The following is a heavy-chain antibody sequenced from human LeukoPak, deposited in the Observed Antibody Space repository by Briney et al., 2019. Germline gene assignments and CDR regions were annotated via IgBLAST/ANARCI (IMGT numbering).Heavy chain of an antibody. D-gene: IGHD3-10*01. CDR2: ISGSCGST. CDR3: AKGPKSLWFGELLPYYYGMDV. Sequence: GGSLRLSCAASGFTFSSYAMSWVRQAPGKGLEWVSAISGSCGSTYYADSVKGRFTISRDNSKNTLYLQMNSLRAEDTAVYYCAKGPKSLWFGELLPYYYGMDVWGQGTTVTVSS. CDR1: GFTFSSYA. J-gene: IGHJ6*02. V-gene: IGHV3-23*01.